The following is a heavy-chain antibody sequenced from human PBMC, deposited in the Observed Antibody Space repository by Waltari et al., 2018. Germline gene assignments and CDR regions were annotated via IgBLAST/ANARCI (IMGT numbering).Heavy chain of an antibody. D-gene: IGHD3-3*01. V-gene: IGHV4-39*02. Sequence: QLQLQESGPGLVKPSETLSLTCTVSGGSISSSSYYWGWIRQPPGKGLEWIGSIYYSGRTYYNPSLKSRVTISVDTSKNQFSLKLSSVTAADTAVYYCAREGPWPYYDFWSGQGGANWFDPWGQGTLVTVSS. CDR3: AREGPWPYYDFWSGQGGANWFDP. CDR2: IYYSGRT. CDR1: GGSISSSSYY. J-gene: IGHJ5*02.